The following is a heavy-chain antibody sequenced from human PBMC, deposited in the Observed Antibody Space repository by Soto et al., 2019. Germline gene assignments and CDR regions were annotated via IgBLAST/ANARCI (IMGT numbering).Heavy chain of an antibody. CDR3: VNLALGKFDF. Sequence: EVQLLESGGGLVQPGGSLRLSCSASGFSFGSNSMAWVRQAPGKGLEWVASISDTAHRIFHADSVKGRFTISRDNSRNRLYLLINCLRSEDTSLPYCVNLALGKFDFLGQGTLVIVSS. J-gene: IGHJ4*02. CDR1: GFSFGSNS. V-gene: IGHV3-23*01. CDR2: ISDTAHRI. D-gene: IGHD1-26*01.